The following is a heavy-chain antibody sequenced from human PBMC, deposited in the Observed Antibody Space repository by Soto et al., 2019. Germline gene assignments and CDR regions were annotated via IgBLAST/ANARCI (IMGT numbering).Heavy chain of an antibody. Sequence: GASVKVSCKASGGTFSSYAISWVRQAPGQGLEWMGGIIPIFGTANYAQKFQGRVTITADESTSTAYMELSSLRSEDTAVYYCAVAARPSYSNYYYYGMDVWGQGTTVTVSS. D-gene: IGHD6-6*01. CDR3: AVAARPSYSNYYYYGMDV. V-gene: IGHV1-69*13. CDR2: IIPIFGTA. CDR1: GGTFSSYA. J-gene: IGHJ6*02.